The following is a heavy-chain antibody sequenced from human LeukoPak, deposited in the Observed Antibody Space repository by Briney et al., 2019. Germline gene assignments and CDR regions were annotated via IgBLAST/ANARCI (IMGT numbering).Heavy chain of an antibody. CDR1: GFTFSSYG. D-gene: IGHD3-3*01. Sequence: PGGSLRLSCAASGFTFSSYGMHWVRQAPGKGLEWMAVISYDGTNKYYADSVKGRFTIFRDNSKNTLYLQMNSLRAEDTAVYYCAKDLNYDLWSGLGNWGQGTLVTVSS. J-gene: IGHJ4*02. V-gene: IGHV3-30*18. CDR2: ISYDGTNK. CDR3: AKDLNYDLWSGLGN.